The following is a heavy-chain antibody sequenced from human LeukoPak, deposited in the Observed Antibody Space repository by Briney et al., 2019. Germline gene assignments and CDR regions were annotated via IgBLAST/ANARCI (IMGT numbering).Heavy chain of an antibody. Sequence: PGGSLRLSCAASGFTFSSYGMHWVRQAPGKGLEWVAVIWYDGSNKYYADSVKGRFTISRDNSKNTLYLQMNSLRAEDTAVYYCARDRIVGASYFDYWGQGTLVTVSS. CDR2: IWYDGSNK. CDR1: GFTFSSYG. CDR3: ARDRIVGASYFDY. V-gene: IGHV3-33*01. D-gene: IGHD1-26*01. J-gene: IGHJ4*02.